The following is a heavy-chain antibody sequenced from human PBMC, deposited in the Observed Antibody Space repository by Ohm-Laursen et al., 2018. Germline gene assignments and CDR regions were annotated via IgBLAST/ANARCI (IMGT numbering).Heavy chain of an antibody. D-gene: IGHD1-1*01. J-gene: IGHJ2*01. Sequence: SLRLSCTASGFTFSSYAMNWVRQAPGKGLEWVSAISGSGGSTYYADSVKGRFTISRDNSKNTLYLQMSSLGGEDTAVYYCAITRTTLCYFDLWGRGTLVTVSS. V-gene: IGHV3-23*01. CDR1: GFTFSSYA. CDR3: AITRTTLCYFDL. CDR2: ISGSGGST.